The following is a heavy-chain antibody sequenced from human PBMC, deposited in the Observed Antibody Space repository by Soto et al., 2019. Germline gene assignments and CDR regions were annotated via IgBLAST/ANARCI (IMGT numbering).Heavy chain of an antibody. CDR1: GYTFTSYD. Sequence: ASVKVSCKASGYTFTSYDINWVRQATGQGLEWMGWMNPNSGNTGYAQKFQGRVTMTRNTSISTAYMELSSLRSEDTAGYYCARETVTSPNMDVWGKGTTVTVSS. D-gene: IGHD4-4*01. CDR2: MNPNSGNT. J-gene: IGHJ6*03. CDR3: ARETVTSPNMDV. V-gene: IGHV1-8*01.